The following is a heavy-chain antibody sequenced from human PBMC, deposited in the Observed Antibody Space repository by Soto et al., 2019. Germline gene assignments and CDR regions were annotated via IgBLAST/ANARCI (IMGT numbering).Heavy chain of an antibody. V-gene: IGHV3-48*03. CDR1: GFTFSSYE. CDR3: ARDHTTRLGELSPNFDY. Sequence: EVQLVESGGGLVQPGGSLRLSCAASGFTFSSYEMNWVRQAPGKGLERGSYISSSGSTIYYADSVKGRFTISRDNAKNSLYLQMNSLRAEDTAVYYCARDHTTRLGELSPNFDYWGQGTLVTVSS. J-gene: IGHJ4*02. CDR2: ISSSGSTI. D-gene: IGHD3-16*02.